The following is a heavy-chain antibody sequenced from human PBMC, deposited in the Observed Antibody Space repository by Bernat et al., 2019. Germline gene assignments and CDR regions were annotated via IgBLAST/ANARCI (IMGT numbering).Heavy chain of an antibody. V-gene: IGHV3-23*01. CDR1: GFTFSNYA. Sequence: EVQLLESGGGLVQPGGSLRLSCAASGFTFSNYAMSWVRQAPGKGLEWVSGISGSGVSTYYAQSVKGRFTISRDNSKNTLYLQINSLRAEDTAIYYCAKAFTFSPSSWSLDWGQGTLVTVSS. CDR3: AKAFTFSPSSWSLD. D-gene: IGHD6-13*01. CDR2: ISGSGVST. J-gene: IGHJ4*02.